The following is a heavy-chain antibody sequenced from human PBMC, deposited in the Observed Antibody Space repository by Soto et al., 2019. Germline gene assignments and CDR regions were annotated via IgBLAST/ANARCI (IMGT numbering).Heavy chain of an antibody. D-gene: IGHD4-17*01. CDR3: ARDGGIDSDDLFAY. CDR1: GFTFSSYG. J-gene: IGHJ4*02. CDR2: IRGDAGHT. Sequence: GGSLRLSCTASGFTFSSYGMGWVRQAPGKGLQWVSTIRGDAGHTHYTNSGKGRFSVSRDNSKNMVYLQMDSLRAEDTARSFCARDGGIDSDDLFAYWGQGTQVTVSS. V-gene: IGHV3-23*01.